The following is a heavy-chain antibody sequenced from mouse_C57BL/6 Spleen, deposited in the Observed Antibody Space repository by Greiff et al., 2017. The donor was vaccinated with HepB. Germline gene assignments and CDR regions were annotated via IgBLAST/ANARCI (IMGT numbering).Heavy chain of an antibody. Sequence: EVHLVESGGGLVKPGGSLKLSCAASGFTFSSYTMSWVRQTPEKRLEWVATISGGGGNTYYPDSVKGRFTISRDNAKNTLYLQMSSLRSEDTALYYCASLIYYGNACFDYWGQGTTLTVSS. CDR2: ISGGGGNT. CDR1: GFTFSSYT. V-gene: IGHV5-9*01. D-gene: IGHD2-1*01. J-gene: IGHJ2*01. CDR3: ASLIYYGNACFDY.